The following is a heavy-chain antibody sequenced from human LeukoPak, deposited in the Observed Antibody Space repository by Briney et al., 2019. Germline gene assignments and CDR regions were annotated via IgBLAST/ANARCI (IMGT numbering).Heavy chain of an antibody. CDR1: GFTFSSYW. CDR2: INSDGSST. J-gene: IGHJ6*02. Sequence: GGSLRLSCAASGFTFSSYWMQWVRPAPGKGRVWVSRINSDGSSTSYADSVKGRFTISRDNAKNTLYLQMNSLRAEDTAVYYCASSSPAAISDGMDVWGQGTTVTVSS. V-gene: IGHV3-74*01. CDR3: ASSSPAAISDGMDV. D-gene: IGHD2-2*01.